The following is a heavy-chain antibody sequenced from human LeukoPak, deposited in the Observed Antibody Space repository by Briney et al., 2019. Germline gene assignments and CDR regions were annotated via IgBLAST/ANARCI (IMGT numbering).Heavy chain of an antibody. CDR2: IYYSGST. V-gene: IGHV4-39*07. J-gene: IGHJ4*02. CDR3: ARRRMTARNWNLVRQYPFDY. Sequence: SETLSLTCTVSGGSISSSSYYWGWIRQPPGKGLEWIGSIYYSGSTYYNPSLKSRVTISVDTSKNQFSLKLSSVTAADTAVYYCARRRMTARNWNLVRQYPFDYWGQGTLVTVSS. CDR1: GGSISSSSYY. D-gene: IGHD1-20*01.